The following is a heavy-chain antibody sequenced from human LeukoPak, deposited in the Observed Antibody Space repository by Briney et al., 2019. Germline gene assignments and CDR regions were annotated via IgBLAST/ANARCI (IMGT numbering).Heavy chain of an antibody. CDR1: GYIFTGYY. J-gene: IGHJ4*02. V-gene: IGHV1-2*02. CDR2: INPNNPDNGGT. Sequence: GASVKVSCKASGYIFTGYYMHWVRQAPGQGLEWMGWINPNNPDNGGTRYALKFQGRVTMTRDTSITTAYMELTRLTSDDTAMYYCAKARGPYSNYLFDFWGQGTLVTVSS. CDR3: AKARGPYSNYLFDF. D-gene: IGHD4-11*01.